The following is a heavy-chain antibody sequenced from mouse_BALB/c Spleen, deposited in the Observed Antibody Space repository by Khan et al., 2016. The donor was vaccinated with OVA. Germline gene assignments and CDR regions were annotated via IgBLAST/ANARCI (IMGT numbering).Heavy chain of an antibody. V-gene: IGHV5-6-3*01. CDR2: IDINGGST. CDR1: RFTISSYG. CDR3: ARSAR. J-gene: IGHJ2*01. Sequence: EVELVESGGGIVQPGGSVKRSCAASRFTISSYGMPSVRQTPDKRLELVTTIDINGGSTDYPDSVKRQFTISGDNAKNALYLQMRSLKSEYTAMYYCARSARWGQGTTLTVSS. D-gene: IGHD3-3*01.